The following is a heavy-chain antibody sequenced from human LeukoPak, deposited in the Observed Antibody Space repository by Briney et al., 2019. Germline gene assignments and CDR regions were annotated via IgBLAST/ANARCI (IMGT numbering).Heavy chain of an antibody. Sequence: GGSLRLSCAASGFTFSVYSLNWVRQAPGKGLEGVLSIISSNKYIYYADSVKGRFNISRDNAKNSLYLEMNTLRAEATAVYYCATASESYGSGGSGFDRWGQGTLVAVSS. V-gene: IGHV3-21*01. CDR1: GFTFSVYS. D-gene: IGHD3-10*01. J-gene: IGHJ5*02. CDR2: IISSNKYI. CDR3: ATASESYGSGGSGFDR.